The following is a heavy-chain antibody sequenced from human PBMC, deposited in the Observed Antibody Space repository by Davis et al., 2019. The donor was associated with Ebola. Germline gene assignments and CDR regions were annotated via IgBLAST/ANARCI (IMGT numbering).Heavy chain of an antibody. CDR3: ARALITRDYYYYMDV. D-gene: IGHD3-10*01. J-gene: IGHJ6*03. V-gene: IGHV1-2*02. CDR1: GFSFSDYY. Sequence: ASVKVSCKASGFSFSDYYIHWVRQAPGQGLEWMGWIKPHSGGTHYAKKFQGRVTLTSDTSITTASMELRSLRSDDTAVYYCARALITRDYYYYMDVWGKGTTVTVSS. CDR2: IKPHSGGT.